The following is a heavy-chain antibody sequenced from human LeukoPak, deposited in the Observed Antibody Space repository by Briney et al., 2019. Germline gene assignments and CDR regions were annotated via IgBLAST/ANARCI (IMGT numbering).Heavy chain of an antibody. J-gene: IGHJ4*02. CDR2: ISFDGTDA. CDR1: GFTFSSYA. V-gene: IGHV3-30*04. Sequence: PGTSLRLSCAASGFTFSSYAIHWVRQAPGKGLEWVAVISFDGTDAFYADSVKGRFTISRDNSKNTLYLQMNSLRAEDTAVYYCARRAGAYSHPYDYWGQGTLVTVSS. CDR3: ARRAGAYSHPYDY. D-gene: IGHD4/OR15-4a*01.